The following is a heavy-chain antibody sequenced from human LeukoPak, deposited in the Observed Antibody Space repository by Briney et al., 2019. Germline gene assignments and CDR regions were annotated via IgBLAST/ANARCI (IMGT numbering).Heavy chain of an antibody. Sequence: GASVKVSCKASGGTFSSYAISWVRQAPGQGLEWMGGIIPIFGTANYAQKFQGRVTITTDESTSTAYMEPSSLRSEDTAVYYCAASRTPSPEYGDDAFDIWGQGTMVTVSS. V-gene: IGHV1-69*05. CDR1: GGTFSSYA. CDR2: IIPIFGTA. CDR3: AASRTPSPEYGDDAFDI. J-gene: IGHJ3*02. D-gene: IGHD4-17*01.